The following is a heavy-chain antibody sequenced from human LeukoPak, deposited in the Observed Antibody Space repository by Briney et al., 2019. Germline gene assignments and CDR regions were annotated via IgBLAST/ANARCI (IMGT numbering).Heavy chain of an antibody. Sequence: GASVKVSCKASGGTFSSYAISWVRQAPGQGLEWMGGIIPIFGTANYAQKFQGRVTITADESTSTAYIELRKLRTEGQAVYYCSGWTTVTPYYFDYWGQGTLVTVSS. CDR3: SGWTTVTPYYFDY. V-gene: IGHV1-69*13. CDR2: IIPIFGTA. J-gene: IGHJ4*02. CDR1: GGTFSSYA. D-gene: IGHD4-17*01.